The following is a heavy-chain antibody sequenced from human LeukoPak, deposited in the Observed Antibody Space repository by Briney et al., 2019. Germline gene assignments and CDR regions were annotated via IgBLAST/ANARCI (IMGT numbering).Heavy chain of an antibody. CDR1: GFTFSSYG. CDR2: IWYDGSNK. J-gene: IGHJ6*02. CDR3: ARDNSLRYFDSHHTSYGMDV. D-gene: IGHD3-9*01. Sequence: GGSLRLSCAASGFTFSSYGMHWVRQAPGKGLEWVAVIWYDGSNKYYADSVKGRFTISRDNSKNTLYLQMNSLRAEDTAVYYCARDNSLRYFDSHHTSYGMDVWGQGTTVTVSS. V-gene: IGHV3-33*01.